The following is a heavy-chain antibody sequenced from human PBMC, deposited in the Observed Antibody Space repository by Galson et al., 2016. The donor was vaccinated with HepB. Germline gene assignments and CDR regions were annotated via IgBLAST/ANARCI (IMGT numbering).Heavy chain of an antibody. V-gene: IGHV3-23*01. CDR3: ARVGYNYSSGSYYNGDDWYFDL. CDR1: GFTFSSYA. CDR2: ISGGGVST. J-gene: IGHJ2*01. D-gene: IGHD3-10*01. Sequence: SLRLSCAASGFTFSSYAMNWVRQAPGKGLQWVSGISGGGVSTHYADSVKGRFTISRDNSKNTLYLQMNSLRAEDTAVYYCARVGYNYSSGSYYNGDDWYFDLWGRGTLVIVSS.